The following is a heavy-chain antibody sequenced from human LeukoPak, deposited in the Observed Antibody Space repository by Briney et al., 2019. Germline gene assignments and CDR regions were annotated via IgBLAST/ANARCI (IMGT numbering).Heavy chain of an antibody. CDR1: GFTFSSYS. J-gene: IGHJ4*02. Sequence: PGGSLRLSCAASGFTFSSYSMNWVRQAPGKGLEWVSYISSSSSTIYYADSVKGRFTITRDNAKNSLYLQMNSLRAEDTAVYHCARDSKQWLVDYWGQGTLVTVSS. V-gene: IGHV3-48*01. D-gene: IGHD6-19*01. CDR2: ISSSSSTI. CDR3: ARDSKQWLVDY.